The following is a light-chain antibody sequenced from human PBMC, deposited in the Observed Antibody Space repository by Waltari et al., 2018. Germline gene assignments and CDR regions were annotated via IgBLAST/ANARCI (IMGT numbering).Light chain of an antibody. CDR2: DDS. J-gene: IGLJ2*01. V-gene: IGLV3-21*04. Sequence: SYVLTQPPSLSVAPGETATITCGANNTGSHSVHCSRQKPGQAPVMGISDDSNRPPGIPDRVSGSNSWNTATLKISRVEAVDEADYYCQVWDTRSDHRVIFGGGTKVTVL. CDR3: QVWDTRSDHRVI. CDR1: NTGSHS.